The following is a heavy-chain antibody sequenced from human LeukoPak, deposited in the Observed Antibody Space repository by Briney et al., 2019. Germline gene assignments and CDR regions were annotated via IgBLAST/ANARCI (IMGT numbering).Heavy chain of an antibody. CDR2: INHSGST. CDR1: GGSFSGYY. Sequence: SETLSLTCAVYGGSFSGYYWSWIRQPPGKGLEWIGEINHSGSTNYNPSLKSRVTISVDTSKNQFSLKLSSVTAADTAVYYCARVKYYDFWRDWFDPWGQGTLVTVSS. V-gene: IGHV4-34*01. CDR3: ARVKYYDFWRDWFDP. J-gene: IGHJ5*02. D-gene: IGHD3-3*01.